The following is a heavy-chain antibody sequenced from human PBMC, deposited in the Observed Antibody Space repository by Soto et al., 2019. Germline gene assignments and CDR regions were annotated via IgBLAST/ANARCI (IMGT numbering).Heavy chain of an antibody. CDR2: IKSKTDGGTT. J-gene: IGHJ6*02. Sequence: EVQLVESGGGLVKPGGSLRLSCAASGFTFSNAWMSWVRQAPGKGLEWGGRIKSKTDGGTTDYAAPVKGRFTISRDDSKNTLYLQMNSLKTEDIAVYYCTTDPRLGYCSGVSCYSYYYGMDVWGQGTTVTVSS. CDR1: GFTFSNAW. D-gene: IGHD2-15*01. V-gene: IGHV3-15*01. CDR3: TTDPRLGYCSGVSCYSYYYGMDV.